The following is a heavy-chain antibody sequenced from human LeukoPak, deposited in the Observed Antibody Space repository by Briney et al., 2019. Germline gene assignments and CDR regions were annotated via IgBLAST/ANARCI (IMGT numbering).Heavy chain of an antibody. D-gene: IGHD3-16*01. CDR3: ARGQGLFGYYYYYGMDV. J-gene: IGHJ6*02. CDR1: GYTFTSYG. V-gene: IGHV1-18*01. Sequence: ASVKVSCKASGYTFTSYGISWVRQAPGQGLEWMGWISAYNGNTNYAQKLQGRVTMTRNTSISTAYMELSSLRSEDTAVYYCARGQGLFGYYYYYGMDVWGQGTTVTVSS. CDR2: ISAYNGNT.